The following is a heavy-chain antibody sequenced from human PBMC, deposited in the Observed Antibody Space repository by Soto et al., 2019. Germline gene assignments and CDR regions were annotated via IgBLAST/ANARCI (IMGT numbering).Heavy chain of an antibody. CDR2: INHSGST. CDR3: ARERTIFGVVDAFDI. D-gene: IGHD3-3*01. Sequence: SETLSLTCAVYGGSFRGYYCTWIRQAPGKGLEWIGEINHSGSTNYNPSLKSRVTISVDTSKNQFSLKLSSVTAADTAVYYCARERTIFGVVDAFDIWGQGTMVTVSS. V-gene: IGHV4-34*01. J-gene: IGHJ3*02. CDR1: GGSFRGYY.